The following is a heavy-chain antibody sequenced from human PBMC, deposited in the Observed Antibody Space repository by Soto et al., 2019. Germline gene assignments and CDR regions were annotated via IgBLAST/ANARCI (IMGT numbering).Heavy chain of an antibody. CDR2: IYPGDSDT. V-gene: IGHV5-51*01. CDR1: GYSFTSYW. J-gene: IGHJ6*02. Sequence: PGESLKISCKGSGYSFTSYWIGWVRQMPGKGLEWMGIIYPGDSDTRYSPSFQGQVTISADKSISTAYLQWSSLKASDTAMYYCARLTEDYGDYRGFYYYGMDVWGQGTKVTVSS. CDR3: ARLTEDYGDYRGFYYYGMDV. D-gene: IGHD4-17*01.